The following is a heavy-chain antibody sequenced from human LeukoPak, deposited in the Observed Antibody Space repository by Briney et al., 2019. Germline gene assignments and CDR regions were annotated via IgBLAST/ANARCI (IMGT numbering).Heavy chain of an antibody. CDR2: ISSSSYI. V-gene: IGHV3-21*01. Sequence: GGSLRLSCAASGFTFSSYSMNWVRQAPGKGLEWVSSISSSSYIYYADSVKGRFTISRDNAKNSLYLQMNSLRAEDTAVYYCARAQGYCSGGSCYGGDYWGQGTLVTVSS. CDR1: GFTFSSYS. J-gene: IGHJ4*02. D-gene: IGHD2-15*01. CDR3: ARAQGYCSGGSCYGGDY.